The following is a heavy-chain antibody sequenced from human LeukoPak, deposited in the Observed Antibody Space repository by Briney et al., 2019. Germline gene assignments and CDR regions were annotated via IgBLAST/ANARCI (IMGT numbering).Heavy chain of an antibody. CDR1: GGSLSGYY. D-gene: IGHD4-17*01. Sequence: SETLSLTCAVYGGSLSGYYWSWIRQPPGRGLEWIGEINRSGSANYNPSLKSRVTVSVDTSKNQFSLKLSSVTAADTAVYYCARVNYGDYSKDFDYWGQGTLVTVSS. CDR3: ARVNYGDYSKDFDY. CDR2: INRSGSA. J-gene: IGHJ4*02. V-gene: IGHV4-34*01.